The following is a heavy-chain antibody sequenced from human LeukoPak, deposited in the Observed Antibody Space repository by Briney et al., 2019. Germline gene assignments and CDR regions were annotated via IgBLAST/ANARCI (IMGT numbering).Heavy chain of an antibody. D-gene: IGHD3-3*01. Sequence: SETLSLTCTVSGGSISSYYWSWIRQPPGKGLEWIGYIYYSGSTNYNPSLKSRVTISVDTSKNQFSLKLSSVTAADTAVYYCARERGVWSGYYKSPFDAFDIWGQGTMVTVSS. J-gene: IGHJ3*02. CDR1: GGSISSYY. CDR3: ARERGVWSGYYKSPFDAFDI. CDR2: IYYSGST. V-gene: IGHV4-59*01.